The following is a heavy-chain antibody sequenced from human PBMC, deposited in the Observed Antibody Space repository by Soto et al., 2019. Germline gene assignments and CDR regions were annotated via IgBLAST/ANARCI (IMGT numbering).Heavy chain of an antibody. CDR3: AREVSGQWLVPNHFDY. J-gene: IGHJ4*02. CDR2: INAGNSNT. CDR1: GYTFTTNA. V-gene: IGHV1-3*01. Sequence: ASVKVSCKASGYTFTTNAIHWVRQAPGQRLEWMGWINAGNSNTKYSQKFQGRVTITRDTSASTAYMELSSLRSEDTAVYYCAREVSGQWLVPNHFDYSGQGTLVTVSS. D-gene: IGHD6-19*01.